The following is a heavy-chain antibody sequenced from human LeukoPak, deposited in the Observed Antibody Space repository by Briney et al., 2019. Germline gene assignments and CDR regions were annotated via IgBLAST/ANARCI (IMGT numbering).Heavy chain of an antibody. Sequence: SVKVSCKASGGTFSGYAISWVRQAPGQGLEWMGGIIPIFGTANYAQKFQGRVTITADESTSTAYMELSSLRSEDTAVYYCARAVVVVPAVGPLNWFDPWGQGTLVTVSS. D-gene: IGHD2-2*01. CDR2: IIPIFGTA. V-gene: IGHV1-69*01. CDR1: GGTFSGYA. CDR3: ARAVVVVPAVGPLNWFDP. J-gene: IGHJ5*02.